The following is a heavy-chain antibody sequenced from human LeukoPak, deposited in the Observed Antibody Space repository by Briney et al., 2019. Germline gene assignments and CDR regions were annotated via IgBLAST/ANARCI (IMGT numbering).Heavy chain of an antibody. J-gene: IGHJ4*02. CDR2: IIPIFGTA. V-gene: IGHV1-69*13. D-gene: IGHD3-22*01. CDR3: ASNPTYYYDSSGYYHSDY. CDR1: GGTFNSYT. Sequence: SVKVSCKASGGTFNSYTISWVRQAPGQGLQWMGGIIPIFGTANYAQKFQGRVTITADESTSTAYLELSSLRSEDTAVYYCASNPTYYYDSSGYYHSDYWGQGTLVTVSS.